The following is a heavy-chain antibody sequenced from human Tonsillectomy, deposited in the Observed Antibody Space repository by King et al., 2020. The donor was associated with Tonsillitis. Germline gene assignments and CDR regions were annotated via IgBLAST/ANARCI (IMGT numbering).Heavy chain of an antibody. V-gene: IGHV3-15*07. CDR1: GFTFTNAW. J-gene: IGHJ4*02. CDR3: TTDYSSGWYGDFDY. Sequence: VQLVESGGGLVQPGGSLRLSCAASGFTFTNAWMNWVRQAPGKGLEWVGRIKTKTDGGTTDYAVPVKGRFTISRDGSKNTLYLHMNSLNTEDTAVYYCTTDYSSGWYGDFDYWGQGTLVTVSS. D-gene: IGHD6-19*01. CDR2: IKTKTDGGTT.